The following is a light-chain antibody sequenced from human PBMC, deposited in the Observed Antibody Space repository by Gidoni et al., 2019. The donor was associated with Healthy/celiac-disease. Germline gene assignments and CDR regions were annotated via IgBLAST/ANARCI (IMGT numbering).Light chain of an antibody. Sequence: DIQMTQSPSSLSASVGDRVTITCRASQSISSYLNWYQQKPGKAPKLLIYAASSLQSGVPSRVSGSGSGTDFTLTIGSLQPEDFATYYCQQSYSTPPLTFGGGTKVEIK. CDR1: QSISSY. V-gene: IGKV1-39*01. CDR2: AAS. J-gene: IGKJ4*01. CDR3: QQSYSTPPLT.